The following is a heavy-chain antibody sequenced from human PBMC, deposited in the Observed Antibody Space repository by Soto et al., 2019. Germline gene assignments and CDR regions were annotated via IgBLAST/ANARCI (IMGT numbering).Heavy chain of an antibody. V-gene: IGHV1-18*01. Sequence: SVWRSWKASGDAFTRFGISWVRQAPGQGLEWMGWISAYNGNTNYAQKLQGRVTMTTDTSTSTAYMELRSLRSDDTAVNYCARNSSLWFAELFADYWGQ. CDR1: GDAFTRFG. D-gene: IGHD3-10*01. CDR2: ISAYNGNT. CDR3: ARNSSLWFAELFADY. J-gene: IGHJ4*02.